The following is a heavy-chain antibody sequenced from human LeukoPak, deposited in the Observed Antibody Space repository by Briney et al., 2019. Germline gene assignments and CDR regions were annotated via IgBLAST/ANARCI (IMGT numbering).Heavy chain of an antibody. CDR1: GFTFSSYG. J-gene: IGHJ4*02. Sequence: GGSLRLSCAASGFTFSSYGMHWVRQAPGKGLEWVAVILSDGSKEFYTDSVKGRFTISRDNSKNTLYLQMNSLRAEDTAVYYCVRDRDPRNNYFDYWGQGILVTVSS. D-gene: IGHD2-21*02. CDR3: VRDRDPRNNYFDY. CDR2: ILSDGSKE. V-gene: IGHV3-33*01.